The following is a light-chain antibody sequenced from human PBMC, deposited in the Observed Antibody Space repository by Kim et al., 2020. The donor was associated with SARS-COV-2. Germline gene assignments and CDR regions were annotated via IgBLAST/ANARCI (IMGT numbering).Light chain of an antibody. CDR3: QTWGTGIHWI. Sequence: VKLTCTLSSGHSDYAIAWHQQQPEKGPRFLMKLNSDGSHVKADGIPDRFSGSSSGTDRYLTISSLQSEDEADYYCQTWGTGIHWIFGGGTQLTVL. CDR2: LNSDGSH. CDR1: SGHSDYA. V-gene: IGLV4-69*01. J-gene: IGLJ2*01.